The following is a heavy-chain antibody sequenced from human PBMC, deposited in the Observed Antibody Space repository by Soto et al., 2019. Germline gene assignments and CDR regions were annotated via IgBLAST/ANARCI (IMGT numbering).Heavy chain of an antibody. Sequence: SETVSLTCTVSGASISSGDYFWSWIRQSPGKGLQWIGYIYDSGSSYYNPSLKSRVTMSVDTSKNQFSLKLSSVTAADTAVYYCAREKGYISGPKNFDYWGQGTLVTVSS. J-gene: IGHJ4*02. V-gene: IGHV4-30-4*01. CDR3: AREKGYISGPKNFDY. D-gene: IGHD5-12*01. CDR2: IYDSGSS. CDR1: GASISSGDYF.